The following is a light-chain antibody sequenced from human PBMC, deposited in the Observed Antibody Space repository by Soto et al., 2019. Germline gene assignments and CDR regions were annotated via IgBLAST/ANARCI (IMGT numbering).Light chain of an antibody. CDR3: GTWDSSLSAVV. V-gene: IGLV1-51*01. CDR2: DNN. J-gene: IGLJ2*01. CDR1: SSNIGNNY. Sequence: QSVLTQPPSVSAAPGQKVTISCSGGSSNIGNNYVSWYQQLPGTAPKLLIYDNNKRPSGIPDRFSGSKSGTSATLGITGLQNGDEADYYCGTWDSSLSAVVFGGGT.